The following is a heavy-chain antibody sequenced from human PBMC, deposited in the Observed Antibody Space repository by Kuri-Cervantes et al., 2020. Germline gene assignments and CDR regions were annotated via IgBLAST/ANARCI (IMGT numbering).Heavy chain of an antibody. V-gene: IGHV4-34*01. Sequence: GSLRLSCAVYGGSFSGYYWSWIRQPPGKGLEWIGEINHSGSTNYNSSLKSRVTISVDTSKNQFSLKLRSVTAADTAVYYCARGLIGTSIVVVISHDYWGQGTLVTVSS. CDR1: GGSFSGYY. CDR2: INHSGST. D-gene: IGHD3-22*01. CDR3: ARGLIGTSIVVVISHDY. J-gene: IGHJ4*02.